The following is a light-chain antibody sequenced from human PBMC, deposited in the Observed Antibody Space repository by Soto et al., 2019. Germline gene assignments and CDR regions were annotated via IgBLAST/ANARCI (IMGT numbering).Light chain of an antibody. CDR2: AAS. Sequence: IQMTQSPSSLSASVGDIVIITCRASHDIGHELGWYQQKPGHAPNLLIFAASTLYSGVPPRFSGRGSGTLFTLTISSLETEAGATSFGLQDYNLPRTFGQGNTVDI. V-gene: IGKV1-6*01. CDR1: HDIGHE. CDR3: LQDYNLPRT. J-gene: IGKJ1*01.